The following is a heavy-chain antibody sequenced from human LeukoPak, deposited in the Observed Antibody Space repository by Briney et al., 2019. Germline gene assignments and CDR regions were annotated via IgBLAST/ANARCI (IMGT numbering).Heavy chain of an antibody. V-gene: IGHV1-69*01. J-gene: IGHJ5*02. CDR2: IIPIFGTA. CDR3: ARERGIVVVPAAISWFDP. CDR1: GGTFSSYA. Sequence: GSSVKVSCKASGGTFSSYAISRVRQAPGQGLEWMGGIIPIFGTANYAQKFQGRVTITADESTSTAYMELSSLRSEDTAVYYCARERGIVVVPAAISWFDPWGQGTLVTVSS. D-gene: IGHD2-2*02.